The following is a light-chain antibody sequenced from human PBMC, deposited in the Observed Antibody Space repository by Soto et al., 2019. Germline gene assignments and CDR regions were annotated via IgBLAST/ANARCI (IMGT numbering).Light chain of an antibody. CDR1: SSDVGGYNY. J-gene: IGLJ2*01. V-gene: IGLV2-14*01. CDR3: ISYTSRSTLDVV. Sequence: QSALTQPTSVSGSPGQSITISCTGTSSDVGGYNYVSWYQQHPGKAPKLMIYDVSNRPSGVSNRFSGSKSGNTASLTISGLQAEDEADYYCISYTSRSTLDVVFGGATKLTVL. CDR2: DVS.